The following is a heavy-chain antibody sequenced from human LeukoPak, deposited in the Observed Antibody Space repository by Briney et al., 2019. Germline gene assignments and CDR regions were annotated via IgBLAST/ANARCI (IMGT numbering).Heavy chain of an antibody. CDR3: ARAAAGERDWFDP. D-gene: IGHD6-13*01. V-gene: IGHV3-33*01. Sequence: GGSLRLSCAASGFTFSSYGMHWVRQAPGKGLGWVALIWYDGSNKYYADSVKGRFTISRHNFKNTLFLQMNSLRVEDTAVYYCARAAAGERDWFDPWGQGTLVTVSS. J-gene: IGHJ5*02. CDR1: GFTFSSYG. CDR2: IWYDGSNK.